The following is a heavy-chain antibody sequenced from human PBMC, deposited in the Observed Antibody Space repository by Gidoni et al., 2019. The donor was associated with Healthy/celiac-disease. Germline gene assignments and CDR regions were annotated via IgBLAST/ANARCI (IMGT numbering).Heavy chain of an antibody. J-gene: IGHJ4*02. D-gene: IGHD2-21*02. CDR1: GFTFRSYG. V-gene: IGHV3-30*18. Sequence: QVQLVESGGGVVQPGRSLRLSCAASGFTFRSYGMHWVRQAPGKGLEWVAVISYDGSNKYYADSVKGRFTISRDNSKNTLYLQMNSLRAEDTAVYYCAKDRTYCGGDCYSASGYWGQGTLVTVSS. CDR2: ISYDGSNK. CDR3: AKDRTYCGGDCYSASGY.